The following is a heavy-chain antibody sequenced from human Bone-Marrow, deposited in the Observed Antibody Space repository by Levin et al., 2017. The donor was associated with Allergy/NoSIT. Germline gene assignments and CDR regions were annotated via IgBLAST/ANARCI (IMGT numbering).Heavy chain of an antibody. CDR3: ARVVAVAPYYFDY. CDR2: INPNSGGT. D-gene: IGHD6-19*01. CDR1: GYTFTGYY. J-gene: IGHJ4*02. V-gene: IGHV1-2*02. Sequence: GESLKISCKASGYTFTGYYMHWVRQAPGQGLEWMGWINPNSGGTNYAQKFQGRVTMTRDTSISTAYMELSRLRSDDTAVYYCARVVAVAPYYFDYWGQGTLVTVSS.